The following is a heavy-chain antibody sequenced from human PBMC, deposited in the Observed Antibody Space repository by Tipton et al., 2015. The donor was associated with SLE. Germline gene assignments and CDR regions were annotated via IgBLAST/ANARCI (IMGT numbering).Heavy chain of an antibody. J-gene: IGHJ2*01. CDR2: ISGSGGSP. Sequence: SLRLSCAASGFTFSNYAMNWVRQAPGKGLEWVSAISGSGGSPYYADFVKGRFTISRDNSKNTLYLQMNSLRAEDTALYYCAKDRSNCGGDCYSGYFDLWGRGTLVTVSS. D-gene: IGHD2-21*01. CDR3: AKDRSNCGGDCYSGYFDL. V-gene: IGHV3-23*01. CDR1: GFTFSNYA.